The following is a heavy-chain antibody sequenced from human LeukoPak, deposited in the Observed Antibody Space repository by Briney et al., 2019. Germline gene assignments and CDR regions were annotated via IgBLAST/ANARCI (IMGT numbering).Heavy chain of an antibody. CDR3: ARAGNYYYSSGYYSHFDY. Sequence: SETLSLTCTVSGDSISSDYWSWIRQPPGKGLEWIGYIYYSESTNYNPSLKSRVAMSVDTSKNQFSLKLSSVTAADTAVYYCARAGNYYYSSGYYSHFDYWGQGTLVTVSS. CDR1: GDSISSDY. D-gene: IGHD3-22*01. CDR2: IYYSEST. V-gene: IGHV4-59*01. J-gene: IGHJ4*02.